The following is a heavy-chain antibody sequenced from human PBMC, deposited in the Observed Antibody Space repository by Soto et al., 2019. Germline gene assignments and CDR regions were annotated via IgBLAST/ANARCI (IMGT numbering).Heavy chain of an antibody. Sequence: PGGFLRLSCAASGFTFSSYAMSWVRQAPGKGLEWVSAISGSGGSTYYADSVKGRFTISRDNSKNTLYLQMNSLRAEDTAVYYCAKGMLGYCSSTSCSYYFDYWGQGTLVTVS. CDR1: GFTFSSYA. D-gene: IGHD2-2*01. CDR3: AKGMLGYCSSTSCSYYFDY. V-gene: IGHV3-23*01. CDR2: ISGSGGST. J-gene: IGHJ4*02.